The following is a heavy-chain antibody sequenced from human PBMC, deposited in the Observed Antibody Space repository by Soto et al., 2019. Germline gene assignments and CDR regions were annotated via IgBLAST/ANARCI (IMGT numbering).Heavy chain of an antibody. Sequence: QVQLVESGGGAVQPGRSLRLSCAASGFTFDSHGMHWVRQAPGKGLEWVAVISSDGNNKYYADSVKGRFTISRDNFNNILYLQMSSLRAEDTAVYYCAKARLPNTVTTCGSWGQGTLVTVSS. V-gene: IGHV3-30*18. D-gene: IGHD4-17*01. J-gene: IGHJ5*02. CDR1: GFTFDSHG. CDR3: AKARLPNTVTTCGS. CDR2: ISSDGNNK.